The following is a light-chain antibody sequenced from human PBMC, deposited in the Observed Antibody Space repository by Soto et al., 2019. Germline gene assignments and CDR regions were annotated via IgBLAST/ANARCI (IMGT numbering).Light chain of an antibody. CDR3: QARGTGGV. J-gene: IGLJ3*02. CDR2: FDSDGSH. Sequence: QSVLTQSPSASASLGASVKLTCTRSSGHSSYTNAWHQQQPEEGPRYLMEFDSDGSHTRGDGGPDRFSGSSSGAHRYPTISSREADDDGDYYWQARGTGGVFGGGTKLTVL. V-gene: IGLV4-69*01. CDR1: SGHSSYT.